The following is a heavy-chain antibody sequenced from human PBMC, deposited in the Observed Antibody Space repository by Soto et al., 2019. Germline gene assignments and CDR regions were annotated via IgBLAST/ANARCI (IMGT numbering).Heavy chain of an antibody. CDR3: TREEKWELLSYYYGMDG. Sequence: GGCLRISCTTSIFLFADYAMSWVRPAPGKGLEWVAFIRSKVYGGTTEYAASVKGRFTISRDDSKSIAYLQMNSLKTEDTAIYYCTREEKWELLSYYYGMDGWGQGTTVPVSS. CDR2: IRSKVYGGTT. CDR1: IFLFADYA. V-gene: IGHV3-49*04. D-gene: IGHD1-26*01. J-gene: IGHJ6*02.